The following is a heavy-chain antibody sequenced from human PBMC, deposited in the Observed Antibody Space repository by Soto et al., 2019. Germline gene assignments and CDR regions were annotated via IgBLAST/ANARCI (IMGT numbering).Heavy chain of an antibody. CDR2: IYWDDDK. Sequence: QITLKESGPTLVKPTQTLTLTCTFSGFSLSTSGVGVGWIRQPPGKALEWLALIYWDDDKRYSPSLKSRLTINKKTTKHQEVLTMNNIDPVDTATYYCAHIGRSSSWYRVACDAFDIWGQGTMVTVSS. J-gene: IGHJ3*02. CDR1: GFSLSTSGVG. CDR3: AHIGRSSSWYRVACDAFDI. V-gene: IGHV2-5*02. D-gene: IGHD6-13*01.